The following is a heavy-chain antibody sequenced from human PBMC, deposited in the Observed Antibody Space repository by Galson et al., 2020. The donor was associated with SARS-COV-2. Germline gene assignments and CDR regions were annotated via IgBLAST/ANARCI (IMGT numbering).Heavy chain of an antibody. CDR2: ISGSGDNT. Sequence: LSWVRQAPGKGLEWVSAISGSGDNTVSADSVKGRFTISRDKSKSVMYLQMNSLRAEDTAVYYCAKDRGDFWSGYYHLFDYWGQGTLVTVSS. CDR3: AKDRGDFWSGYYHLFDY. D-gene: IGHD3-3*01. V-gene: IGHV3-23*01. J-gene: IGHJ4*02.